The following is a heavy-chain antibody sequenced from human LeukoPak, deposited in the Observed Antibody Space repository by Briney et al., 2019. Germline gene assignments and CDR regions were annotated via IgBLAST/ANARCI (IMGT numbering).Heavy chain of an antibody. V-gene: IGHV3-11*01. CDR3: ARDYYGDYAYYGMDV. CDR1: GFNFSDYY. J-gene: IGHJ6*02. D-gene: IGHD4-17*01. Sequence: PGGSLGLSCAASGFNFSDYYMSWIRQAPGKGLEWVSYISSSGSTIYYADSVKGRFTISRDSAKNSLYLQMNSLRAEDTAVYYCARDYYGDYAYYGMDVWGQGTTVTVSS. CDR2: ISSSGSTI.